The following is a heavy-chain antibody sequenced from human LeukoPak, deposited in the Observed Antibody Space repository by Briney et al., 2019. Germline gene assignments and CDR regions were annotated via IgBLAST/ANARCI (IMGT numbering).Heavy chain of an antibody. D-gene: IGHD3-22*01. CDR3: ATGGDYYYSH. CDR1: GFSFRTYG. Sequence: GGSLRLSCAASGFSFRTYGMHWVRQAPGKGLEWVAVAYGDGGDQYYADSVKGRFTISKDISKNTLYVQMNSLRAEDTAIYYCATGGDYYYSHWGQGTLVTVSS. J-gene: IGHJ4*02. V-gene: IGHV3-33*01. CDR2: AYGDGGDQ.